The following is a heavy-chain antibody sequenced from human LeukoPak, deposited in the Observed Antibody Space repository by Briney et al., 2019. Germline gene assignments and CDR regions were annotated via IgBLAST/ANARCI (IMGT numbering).Heavy chain of an antibody. D-gene: IGHD4-17*01. V-gene: IGHV4-61*02. CDR2: IYTSGST. J-gene: IGHJ4*02. CDR3: ARDLSPNGDYRFDY. CDR1: GGSISSGSYY. Sequence: SETLSLTCTVSGGSISSGSYYWSWIRQPAGKGLEWIGRIYTSGSTNYNPSLKSRVTISADRSKNQFSLKLSSVTAADTAVYYCARDLSPNGDYRFDYWGQGTLVTVSS.